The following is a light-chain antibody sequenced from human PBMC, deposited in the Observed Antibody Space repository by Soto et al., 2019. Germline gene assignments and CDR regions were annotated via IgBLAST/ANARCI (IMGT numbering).Light chain of an antibody. V-gene: IGLV2-23*02. CDR2: EVN. Sequence: QSALTQPASVYGSPGQSITISCTGTSSDVGSYNLVSWYQQHPGKAPKLMIYEVNKRPSGLSNRFSGSKSGNTASLTISGLQAEDEADYYCCSYAGSSSHYVFGTGTKLTVL. J-gene: IGLJ1*01. CDR3: CSYAGSSSHYV. CDR1: SSDVGSYNL.